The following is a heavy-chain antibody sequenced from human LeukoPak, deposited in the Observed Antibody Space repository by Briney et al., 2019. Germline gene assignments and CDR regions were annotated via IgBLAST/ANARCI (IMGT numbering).Heavy chain of an antibody. V-gene: IGHV1-24*01. CDR3: ATRGSSSSVYYYYYYMDV. J-gene: IGHJ6*03. CDR1: GYTLTELS. D-gene: IGHD6-6*01. CDR2: FDPEDGEA. Sequence: GASVKVSCKVSGYTLTELSMHWVRQAPGKGLEWMGGFDPEDGEAIYAQKFQGRVTMTEDTSTDTAYMELSSLRSEDTAVYYCATRGSSSSVYYYYYYMDVWGKGTTVTVSS.